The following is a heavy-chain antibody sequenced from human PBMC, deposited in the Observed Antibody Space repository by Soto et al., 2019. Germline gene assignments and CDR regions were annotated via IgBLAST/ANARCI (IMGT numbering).Heavy chain of an antibody. V-gene: IGHV1-18*01. D-gene: IGHD1-1*01. J-gene: IGHJ5*02. CDR3: SKNGTTWFAA. CDR2: ISVYSGYA. Sequence: QVQLVQSGPELKKPGASVKVSCKTSGYSFYNSGISWVRQAPGQGLEWMGWISVYSGYAHYAQKFQGRVIMTADTFTSTSYMELRGLRSDETAMYYCSKNGTTWFAAWGQGTLVTVSS. CDR1: GYSFYNSG.